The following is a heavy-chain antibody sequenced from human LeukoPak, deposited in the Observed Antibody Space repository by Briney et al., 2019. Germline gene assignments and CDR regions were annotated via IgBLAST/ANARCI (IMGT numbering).Heavy chain of an antibody. CDR3: ARQGHRLTLVDYYGMDV. V-gene: IGHV4-59*08. CDR2: IYYSGST. Sequence: SETLSLTCTVSGGSISSYFWSWIRRPPGKGLEWIGYIYYSGSTNYNPSLKSRVIISVDTSKNQFSLILSSVTAADTAVYYCARQGHRLTLVDYYGMDVWGQGTTVTVSS. J-gene: IGHJ6*02. D-gene: IGHD1-26*01. CDR1: GGSISSYF.